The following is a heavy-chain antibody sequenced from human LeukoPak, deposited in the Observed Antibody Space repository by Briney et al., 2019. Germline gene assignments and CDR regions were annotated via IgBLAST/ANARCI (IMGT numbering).Heavy chain of an antibody. V-gene: IGHV4-39*02. CDR2: IDYNQSI. CDR3: AREDYGDYSYYYYYGMDV. D-gene: IGHD4-17*01. J-gene: IGHJ6*02. CDR1: GGSISSSRDY. Sequence: KPSGTLSLTCTVSGGSISSSRDYWGWIRQAPGKGLEWFESIDYNQSIYYNPSLKSRVTITVDTSKNQFSLKLSSVTAADTAVYYCAREDYGDYSYYYYYGMDVWGQGTTVTVSS.